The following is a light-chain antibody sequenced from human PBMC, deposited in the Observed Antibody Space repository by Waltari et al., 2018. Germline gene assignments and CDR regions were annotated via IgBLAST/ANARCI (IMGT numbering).Light chain of an antibody. CDR1: SGSIANNF. CDR2: ENS. J-gene: IGLJ2*01. Sequence: NFMLTQPHSVSESPGKTVTLSCTGSSGSIANNFAPWYPQRPGSAPPPLIYENSQRPSGVPDRFSGSIDSSSNSASLTISGLKTEDEADYYCQSYDNSNVVFGGGTKLTVL. CDR3: QSYDNSNVV. V-gene: IGLV6-57*02.